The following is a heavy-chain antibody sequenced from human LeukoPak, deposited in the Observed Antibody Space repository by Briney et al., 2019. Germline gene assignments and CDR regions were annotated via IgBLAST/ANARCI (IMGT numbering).Heavy chain of an antibody. CDR1: GGSISSSNW. J-gene: IGHJ3*02. CDR2: IYYSGST. D-gene: IGHD3-22*01. CDR3: ARGYYDSSGYSNAFDI. Sequence: SETLSLTCAVSGGSISSSNWWSWVRQPPGKGLEWIAYIYYSGSTNYNPSLKSRVTVSVDTSKNQFSLKLNSVTAADTAVYYCARGYYDSSGYSNAFDIWGQGTMVTVSS. V-gene: IGHV4-4*02.